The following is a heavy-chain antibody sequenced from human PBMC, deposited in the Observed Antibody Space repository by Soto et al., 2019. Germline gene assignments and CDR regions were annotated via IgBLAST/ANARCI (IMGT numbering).Heavy chain of an antibody. CDR1: GFTFSSYS. CDR2: ISSNGGST. CDR3: VLAVRAAAGRDYYYYGMDV. J-gene: IGHJ6*02. V-gene: IGHV3-64D*08. D-gene: IGHD6-13*01. Sequence: GGSLRLSCSASGFTFSSYSMHFVRQAPGKGLEYVSAISSNGGSTYYADSVKGRFTISRDNSKNTLYLQMSSLRAEDTAGYYCVLAVRAAAGRDYYYYGMDVWGQGTTVTVSS.